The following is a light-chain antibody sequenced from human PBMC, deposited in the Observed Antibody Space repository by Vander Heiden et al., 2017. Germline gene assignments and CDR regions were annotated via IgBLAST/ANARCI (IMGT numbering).Light chain of an antibody. CDR3: LQDDSYPRT. V-gene: IGKV1-8*01. CDR1: QGISSY. CDR2: AAS. Sequence: AILMTQSPSSFSASTGDRVTITCRASQGISSYLAWYQQKPGKAPKLLIYAASTLQSGVPSRFSGSGSGTDFTLTISCLQSEDFATYYCLQDDSYPRTFGQGTKVEIK. J-gene: IGKJ1*01.